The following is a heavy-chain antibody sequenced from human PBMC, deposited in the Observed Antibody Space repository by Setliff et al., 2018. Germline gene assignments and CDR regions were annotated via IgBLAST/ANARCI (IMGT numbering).Heavy chain of an antibody. Sequence: SETLSLTCAVSGYSISGGYYWGWIRQPPGKGLEWIGSIYHSGSTYYNPSLKSRVTISVDTSKNQFSLKLSSVTAADTAVYYCARAAIVGATTDYWGQGTLVTVSS. D-gene: IGHD1-26*01. CDR2: IYHSGST. J-gene: IGHJ4*02. CDR1: GYSISGGYY. V-gene: IGHV4-38-2*01. CDR3: ARAAIVGATTDY.